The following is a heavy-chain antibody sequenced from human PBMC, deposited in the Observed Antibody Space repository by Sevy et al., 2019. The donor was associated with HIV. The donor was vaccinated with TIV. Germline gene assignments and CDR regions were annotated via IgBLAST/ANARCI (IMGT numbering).Heavy chain of an antibody. V-gene: IGHV3-30*18. J-gene: IGHJ4*02. CDR2: ISYDGSNK. D-gene: IGHD4-17*01. Sequence: GESLKISCAASGFTFSSYGMHWVRQAPGKGLEWVAVISYDGSNKYYADSVKGRFTISRDNSKNTLYLQMNSLRAEDTAVYYCAKDGADYENFDYWGQGTLVTVSS. CDR3: AKDGADYENFDY. CDR1: GFTFSSYG.